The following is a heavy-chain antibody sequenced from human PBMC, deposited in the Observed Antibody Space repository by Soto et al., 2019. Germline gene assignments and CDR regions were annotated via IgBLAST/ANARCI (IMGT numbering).Heavy chain of an antibody. CDR1: GYTFANYG. V-gene: IGHV1-18*04. J-gene: IGHJ6*03. CDR3: ARMTTQDDSHYYLDV. Sequence: QAQLEQSGGEVKKSGASVKVSCKASGYTFANYGISWVRQAPGQGREWMGWISIHNGNTNFAQKFQGRVTLTTDTTTSTANMELRSLSSDDTAVYYCARMTTQDDSHYYLDVWGKGTTVTVSS. D-gene: IGHD1-1*01. CDR2: ISIHNGNT.